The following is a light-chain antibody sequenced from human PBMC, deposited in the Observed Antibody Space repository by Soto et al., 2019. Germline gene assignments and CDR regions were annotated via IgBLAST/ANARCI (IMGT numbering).Light chain of an antibody. CDR2: GAS. Sequence: EIVMACSAGTLSLAAVERAALSCRASQSVSRTVAWYQQIPGQAPRLLIYGASTRATGIPARFSGSGSGTEFTLTISSLQSEDLAVYYCQQYNNWPPSWTFGQGTKVDIK. CDR1: QSVSRT. V-gene: IGKV3-15*01. J-gene: IGKJ1*01. CDR3: QQYNNWPPSWT.